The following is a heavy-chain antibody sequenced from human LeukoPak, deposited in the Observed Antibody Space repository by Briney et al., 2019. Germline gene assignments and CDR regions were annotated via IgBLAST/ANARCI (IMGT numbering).Heavy chain of an antibody. V-gene: IGHV4-34*01. CDR1: GGSFSGYY. D-gene: IGHD3-22*01. J-gene: IGHJ4*02. CDR3: ARSLTPPNDSSGPNSDY. CDR2: INHSGST. Sequence: SETLSLTCAVYGGSFSGYYWSWIRQPPGKGLEWIGEINHSGSTNYIPPLKSRVTISVDTSKNQFSLKLSSVTAADTAVYYCARSLTPPNDSSGPNSDYWGQGTLVTVSS.